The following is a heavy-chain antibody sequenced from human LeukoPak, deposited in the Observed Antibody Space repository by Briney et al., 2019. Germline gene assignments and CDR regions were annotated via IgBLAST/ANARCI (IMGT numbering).Heavy chain of an antibody. J-gene: IGHJ4*02. CDR2: IHNSGST. D-gene: IGHD2/OR15-2a*01. V-gene: IGHV4-39*02. Sequence: SETLSLTCTVSGGSISSSSYYWGWIRQPPGTGLEWIGNIHNSGSTYYNPSLKSRVTISVDMSKNHFSLKLSSVTAADTAVYYCARRQGGSSRRDYWGQGTLVTVSS. CDR3: ARRQGGSSRRDY. CDR1: GGSISSSSYY.